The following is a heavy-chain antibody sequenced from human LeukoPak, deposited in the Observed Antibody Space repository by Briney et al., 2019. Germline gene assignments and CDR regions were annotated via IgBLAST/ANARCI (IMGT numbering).Heavy chain of an antibody. J-gene: IGHJ6*02. D-gene: IGHD3-22*01. Sequence: SETLSLTCTVSGVSISSSSYYWGWIRQPPGKGLEWIGSIYYSGSTYYNPSLKSRVTISVDTSKNQFSLKLSSVTAADTAVYYCARHPLEYYYDSSGYYSNYYYYGMDVWGQGTTVTVSS. V-gene: IGHV4-39*01. CDR1: GVSISSSSYY. CDR2: IYYSGST. CDR3: ARHPLEYYYDSSGYYSNYYYYGMDV.